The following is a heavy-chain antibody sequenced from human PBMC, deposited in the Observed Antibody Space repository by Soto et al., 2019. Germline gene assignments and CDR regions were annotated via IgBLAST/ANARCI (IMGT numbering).Heavy chain of an antibody. Sequence: GGSLSLSCAASGFIFNNYAMSWVRQAPGKGLDWISAISAGGASTYYADSVKGRFTISRDNSQNTLFLQMHSLRAEDTAVYYCAKVHSSGDYFPEYWGQGTLVTVSS. CDR2: ISAGGAST. J-gene: IGHJ4*02. CDR3: AKVHSSGDYFPEY. V-gene: IGHV3-23*01. D-gene: IGHD3-22*01. CDR1: GFIFNNYA.